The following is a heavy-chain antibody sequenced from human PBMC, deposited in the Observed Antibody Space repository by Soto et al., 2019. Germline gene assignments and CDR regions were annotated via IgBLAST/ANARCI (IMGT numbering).Heavy chain of an antibody. CDR3: ARAYYDSSGYYVVHAFDI. J-gene: IGHJ3*02. D-gene: IGHD3-22*01. Sequence: ASVKVSCKASGYTFTSYDINWVRQATGQGLEWMGWMNPNSGNTGYAQKFQGRVTMTRNTSISTAYMELSSLRSEDTAMYYCARAYYDSSGYYVVHAFDIWGQGTMVTVSS. V-gene: IGHV1-8*01. CDR1: GYTFTSYD. CDR2: MNPNSGNT.